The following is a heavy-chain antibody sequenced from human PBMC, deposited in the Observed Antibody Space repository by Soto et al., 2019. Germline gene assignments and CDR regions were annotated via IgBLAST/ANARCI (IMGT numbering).Heavy chain of an antibody. V-gene: IGHV4-4*02. CDR2: IYHSGST. Sequence: SETLSLTCAVSSGSISSSNWWSWVRQPPGKGLEWIGEIYHSGSTNYNPSLKSRVTISVDKSKNQFSLKLSSVPAADTAVYYCARSPYDFWSGYSHYYFDYWGQGTLVTVSS. D-gene: IGHD3-3*01. J-gene: IGHJ4*02. CDR1: SGSISSSNW. CDR3: ARSPYDFWSGYSHYYFDY.